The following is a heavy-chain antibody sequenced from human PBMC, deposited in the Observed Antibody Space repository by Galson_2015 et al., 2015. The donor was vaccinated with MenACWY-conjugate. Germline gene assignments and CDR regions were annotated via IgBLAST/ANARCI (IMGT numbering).Heavy chain of an antibody. J-gene: IGHJ3*02. CDR2: TYYWSKWYN. CDR1: GDSVSSNSVA. CDR3: ARLGPGIAFDI. D-gene: IGHD3-10*01. Sequence: AISGDSVSSNSVAWNWIRQSPSSGLEWLGRTYYWSKWYNDYALSVKSRITISPDTSKNQSSLQLNSVTPEDTAVYYCARLGPGIAFDIWGQGTMVTVSS. V-gene: IGHV6-1*01.